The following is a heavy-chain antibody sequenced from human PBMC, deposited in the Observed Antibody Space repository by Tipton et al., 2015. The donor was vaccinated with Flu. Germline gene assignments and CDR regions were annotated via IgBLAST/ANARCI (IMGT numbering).Heavy chain of an antibody. D-gene: IGHD2/OR15-2a*01. J-gene: IGHJ4*02. CDR3: AIFKNPGH. CDR2: IRYDGSDT. CDR1: GFTFNTYG. V-gene: IGHV3-30*02. Sequence: QLVQSGGGVVQSGGSLRLSCAASGFTFNTYGMHWVRRAPGKGLEWLTFIRYDGSDTQNAASVRGRFTISRDNARNSVFLQMNSPRVEDTALYYCAIFKNPGHWGQGTLVTVSS.